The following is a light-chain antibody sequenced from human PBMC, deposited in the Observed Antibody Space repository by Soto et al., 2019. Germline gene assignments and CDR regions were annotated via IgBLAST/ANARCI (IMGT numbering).Light chain of an antibody. CDR1: QSVGSSY. V-gene: IGKV3-20*01. J-gene: IGKJ1*01. Sequence: EIVLTQSPGTLSLSPGERATLSCKTSQSVGSSYFAWYQQRPGQAPRLLIYGASNRATGIPDRFRGSASGSEFTLTISRLEPEDFGVYYCQQYGGSPSWTFGQGTKVEVK. CDR3: QQYGGSPSWT. CDR2: GAS.